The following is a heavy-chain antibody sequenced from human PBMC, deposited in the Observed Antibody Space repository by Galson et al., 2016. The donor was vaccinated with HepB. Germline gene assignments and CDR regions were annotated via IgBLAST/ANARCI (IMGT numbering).Heavy chain of an antibody. D-gene: IGHD6-19*01. CDR2: IWYDGSNK. V-gene: IGHV3-33*03. CDR1: GFRFSSYS. J-gene: IGHJ4*02. Sequence: SLRLSCAASGFRFSSYSMHWVRQAPGKGLEWVAFIWYDGSNKYYGDSVKGRFTISRDNAKNSLYPQMNSLRAEDTAVYYCASRHSGWYYFDYWGQGTLVTVSS. CDR3: ASRHSGWYYFDY.